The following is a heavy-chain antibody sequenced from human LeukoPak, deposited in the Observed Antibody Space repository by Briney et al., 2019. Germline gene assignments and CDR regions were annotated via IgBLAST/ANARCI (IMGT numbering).Heavy chain of an antibody. CDR1: GYTFTSFD. CDR2: MKPNDGNR. V-gene: IGHV1-8*01. J-gene: IGHJ5*01. Sequence: ASVKVSCKPSGYTFTSFDIHWVRQATGQGLEWMGWMKPNDGNRGFAQKFQGRLTMTSDTSLVTAYMELTSLTSDDTAVYYCARGDSVAGTSIYFDSWGQGTLVTVSS. D-gene: IGHD6-19*01. CDR3: ARGDSVAGTSIYFDS.